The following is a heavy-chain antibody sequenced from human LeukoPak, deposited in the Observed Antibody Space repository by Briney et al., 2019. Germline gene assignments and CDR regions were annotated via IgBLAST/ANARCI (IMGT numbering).Heavy chain of an antibody. Sequence: GGSLRLSCAASGFTFSSYAMTWVRQAPGKGLEWVSSISGSGGSAYYADSVKGRFTISRDNSKNTLYLQMNSLRAEDTAVYYCAKTVSGSYSYQGGDYWGQGTLVTVSS. D-gene: IGHD3-10*01. CDR2: ISGSGGSA. V-gene: IGHV3-23*01. J-gene: IGHJ4*02. CDR1: GFTFSSYA. CDR3: AKTVSGSYSYQGGDY.